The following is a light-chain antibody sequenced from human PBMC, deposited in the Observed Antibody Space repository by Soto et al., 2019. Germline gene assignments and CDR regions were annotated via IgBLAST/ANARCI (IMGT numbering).Light chain of an antibody. CDR2: EVS. Sequence: QSVLIQPASVSGSPGQSITISCTGTSSDVGSYNYVSWYQHHPGKAPKLMIYEVSNRPSGVSNRFSGSKSGNTASLTISGLQAEDEADYYCTSYTTSSTLVFGTGTKVTVL. CDR1: SSDVGSYNY. V-gene: IGLV2-14*01. J-gene: IGLJ1*01. CDR3: TSYTTSSTLV.